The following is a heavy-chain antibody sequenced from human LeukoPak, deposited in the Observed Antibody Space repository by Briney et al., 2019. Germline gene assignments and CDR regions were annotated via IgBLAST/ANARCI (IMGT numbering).Heavy chain of an antibody. Sequence: PSETLSLTCTVSGGSISSYYWSWVRQPPGKGLEWIGYIYYSGSTNYNPSLKSRVTISVDTSKNQFSLKLSSVTAADTAVYYCARDQRRSSGWYRYFDYWGQGTLVTVSS. CDR1: GGSISSYY. J-gene: IGHJ4*02. V-gene: IGHV4-59*01. D-gene: IGHD6-19*01. CDR2: IYYSGST. CDR3: ARDQRRSSGWYRYFDY.